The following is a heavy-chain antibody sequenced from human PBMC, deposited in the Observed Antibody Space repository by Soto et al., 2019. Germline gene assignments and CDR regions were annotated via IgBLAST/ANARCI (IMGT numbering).Heavy chain of an antibody. CDR2: ISSSSTI. D-gene: IGHD3-3*01. CDR1: GFTFSSYS. CDR3: LVSRITIFGVVPGVDY. V-gene: IGHV3-48*01. J-gene: IGHJ4*02. Sequence: GGSLRLSCAASGFTFSSYSMNWVRQAPGKGLEWVSYISSSSTIYYADSVKGRFTISRDNAKNSLYLQMNSLRAEDTAVYYCLVSRITIFGVVPGVDYWGQGTLVTVSS.